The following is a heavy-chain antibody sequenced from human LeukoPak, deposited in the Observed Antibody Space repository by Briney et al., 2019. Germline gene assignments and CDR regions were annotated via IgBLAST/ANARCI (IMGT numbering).Heavy chain of an antibody. Sequence: PSETLSLTCTVSGVSISSSSYYWGWIRQPPGKGLEWIGSISYSGITYYNPSLKSRVTISVDTSKNQFSLKLSSVTAADTAVYYCARLRGVGVRGVVNYYMDVWGKGTTVAVSS. V-gene: IGHV4-39*01. J-gene: IGHJ6*03. CDR2: ISYSGIT. CDR1: GVSISSSSYY. D-gene: IGHD3-10*01. CDR3: ARLRGVGVRGVVNYYMDV.